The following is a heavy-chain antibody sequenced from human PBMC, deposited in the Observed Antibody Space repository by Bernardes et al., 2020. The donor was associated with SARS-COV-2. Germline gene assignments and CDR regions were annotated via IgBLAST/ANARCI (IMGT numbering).Heavy chain of an antibody. V-gene: IGHV3-53*01. J-gene: IGHJ4*01. CDR3: ATALY. CDR1: GFSVSNNY. CDR2: MYSGGTK. Sequence: GGSLRLSCAASGFSVSNNYMNWVRQAPGEGLEWVSVMYSGGTKYYSDSVKGRFTVSRDNSMNTLYLQMNSLRVDDTAVYYCATALYWGQGILVTVSS.